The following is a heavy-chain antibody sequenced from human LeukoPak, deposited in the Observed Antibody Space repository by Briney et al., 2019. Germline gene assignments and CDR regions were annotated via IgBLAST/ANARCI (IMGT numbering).Heavy chain of an antibody. CDR1: GFTFGTFG. J-gene: IGHJ4*02. Sequence: PGGSLRLSCAASGFTFGTFGMTWVRQAPGKGLEWVSTVSDSGDVTYSADSVKGRFTISRDNSGNTLFLRMVSLRAEDTAVYYCARYPSYGYSLDYWGPGTLVTVSS. D-gene: IGHD5-24*01. CDR2: VSDSGDVT. V-gene: IGHV3-23*01. CDR3: ARYPSYGYSLDY.